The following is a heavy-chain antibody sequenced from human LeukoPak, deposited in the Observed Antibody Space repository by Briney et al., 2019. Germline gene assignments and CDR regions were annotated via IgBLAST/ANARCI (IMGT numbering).Heavy chain of an antibody. Sequence: RPGGSLRLSCAASGRTVSSNCMSWVRQAPGKGLEWVSFIYSGGNTYYADSVKGRLTISRDNSKNTVHLQMNSLRAEDTAVYYCARRAGDYSHPYDYWGQGTLVTVSS. D-gene: IGHD3-22*01. J-gene: IGHJ4*02. CDR3: ARRAGDYSHPYDY. CDR1: GRTVSSNC. CDR2: IYSGGNT. V-gene: IGHV3-53*01.